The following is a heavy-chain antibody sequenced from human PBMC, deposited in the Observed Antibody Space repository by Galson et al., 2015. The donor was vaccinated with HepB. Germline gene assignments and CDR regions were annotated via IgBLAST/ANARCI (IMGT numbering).Heavy chain of an antibody. D-gene: IGHD5-18*01. CDR1: GFSFSSYA. Sequence: SLRLSCAASGFSFSSYAMRWVRQAPCKGLEWVALISNDGTTKLYADSVEGRFTISRDISKNMLYLQMNSLRAEDTAVYYCAKDRNTDLVHYFDFWGQGTLVTVSS. CDR3: AKDRNTDLVHYFDF. CDR2: ISNDGTTK. J-gene: IGHJ4*02. V-gene: IGHV3-30*18.